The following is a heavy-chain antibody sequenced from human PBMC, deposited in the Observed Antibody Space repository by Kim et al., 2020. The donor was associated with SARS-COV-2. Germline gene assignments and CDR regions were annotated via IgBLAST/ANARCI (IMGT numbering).Heavy chain of an antibody. CDR1: GGSFSGYY. V-gene: IGHV4-34*01. D-gene: IGHD3-10*01. CDR3: ARGLMVRGRPIDS. J-gene: IGHJ4*02. Sequence: SETLSLTCAVYGGSFSGYYWSWIRQPPGKGLEWIGEINHSGSTNYNPSLKSRVTISVDTSKNQFSLKLSSLTAADTAVYYCARGLMVRGRPIDSWGQGTL. CDR2: INHSGST.